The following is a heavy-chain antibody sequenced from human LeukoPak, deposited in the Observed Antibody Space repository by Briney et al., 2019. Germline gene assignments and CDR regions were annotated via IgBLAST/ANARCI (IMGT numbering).Heavy chain of an antibody. CDR2: IYYSGST. CDR1: GGSISSSSYY. J-gene: IGHJ4*02. CDR3: ARSSGSYLLDY. D-gene: IGHD1-26*01. V-gene: IGHV4-39*07. Sequence: SETLSLTCTVSGGSISSSSYYWGWIRQPPGKGLEWIGSIYYSGSTYHNTSLKSRVTISVDTSKNQFSLKLSSVTAADTAVYYCARSSGSYLLDYWGQGTLVTVSS.